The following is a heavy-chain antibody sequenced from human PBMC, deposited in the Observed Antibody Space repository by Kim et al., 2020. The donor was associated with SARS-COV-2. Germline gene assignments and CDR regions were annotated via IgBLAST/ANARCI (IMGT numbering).Heavy chain of an antibody. V-gene: IGHV4-61*07. J-gene: IGHJ5*02. CDR3: ARRDSIGSSFSWFDP. Sequence: PALQSRVTISVDTSKNQFSLKLSSVTAADTAVYYCARRDSIGSSFSWFDPWGQGTLVTVSS. D-gene: IGHD6-19*01.